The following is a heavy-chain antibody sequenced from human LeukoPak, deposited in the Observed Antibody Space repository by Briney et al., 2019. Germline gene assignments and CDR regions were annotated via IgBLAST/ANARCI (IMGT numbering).Heavy chain of an antibody. CDR3: ARSVFGPRDSGSRYFDY. D-gene: IGHD3-10*01. J-gene: IGHJ4*02. CDR2: INHSGST. Sequence: SETLSLTCAVYGGSFSGYYWSWIRQPPGKGLEWIGEINHSGSTNYNPSLKSRVTISVDTSKNQFSLKLSSVTAADTAVYYCARSVFGPRDSGSRYFDYWGQGTLVTVSS. V-gene: IGHV4-34*01. CDR1: GGSFSGYY.